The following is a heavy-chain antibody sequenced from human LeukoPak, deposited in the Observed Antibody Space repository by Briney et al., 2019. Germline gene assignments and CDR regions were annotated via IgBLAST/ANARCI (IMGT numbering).Heavy chain of an antibody. CDR3: ARDGLLQADYYYYMDV. Sequence: PSETLSLTCAVYGGSFSGYYWSWIRQPPGKGLEWIGEINHSGSTNYNPSLKSRVTISVDTSKNQFSLKLSSVTAADTAVYYRARDGLLQADYYYYMDVWGKGTTVTVSS. CDR1: GGSFSGYY. V-gene: IGHV4-34*01. D-gene: IGHD3-22*01. CDR2: INHSGST. J-gene: IGHJ6*03.